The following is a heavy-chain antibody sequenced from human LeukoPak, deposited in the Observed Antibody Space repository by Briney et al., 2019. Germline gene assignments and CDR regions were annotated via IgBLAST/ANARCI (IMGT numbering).Heavy chain of an antibody. CDR1: GGSISSYY. V-gene: IGHV4-59*01. Sequence: SETLSLTCTVSGGSISSYYWSWIRQPPGKGLEWIGYIYYSGSTNYNPSLKSRVTTSEDTSKNQFSLKLSSVTAADTAVYYCARDLGIAVAGNYYYYGMDVWGKGTTVTVSS. CDR3: ARDLGIAVAGNYYYYGMDV. D-gene: IGHD6-19*01. CDR2: IYYSGST. J-gene: IGHJ6*04.